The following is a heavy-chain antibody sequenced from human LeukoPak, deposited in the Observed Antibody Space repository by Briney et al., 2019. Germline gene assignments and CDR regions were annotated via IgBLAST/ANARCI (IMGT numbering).Heavy chain of an antibody. CDR2: ISGSGGST. V-gene: IGHV3-23*01. CDR3: AKAGNYYDSSGYYY. J-gene: IGHJ4*02. Sequence: GGSLRLSCAASGFTFSSYSMSWVRQAPGKGLEWVSAISGSGGSTYYADSVKGRFTISRDNSKNTLYLQMNSLRAEDTAVYYCAKAGNYYDSSGYYYWGQGTLVTVSS. D-gene: IGHD3-22*01. CDR1: GFTFSSYS.